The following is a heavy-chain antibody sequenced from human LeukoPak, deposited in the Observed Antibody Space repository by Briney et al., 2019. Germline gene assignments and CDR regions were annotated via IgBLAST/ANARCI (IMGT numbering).Heavy chain of an antibody. CDR2: ISSSSSYI. CDR3: ARDGRDYGDYSHFDY. CDR1: GFTFSSYS. Sequence: GGSPRLSCAASGFTFSSYSMNWVRQAPGKGLEWVSSISSSSSYIYYADSVKGRFTISRDNAKNSLYLQMNSLRAEDTAVYYCARDGRDYGDYSHFDYWGQGTLVTVSS. J-gene: IGHJ4*02. V-gene: IGHV3-21*01. D-gene: IGHD4-17*01.